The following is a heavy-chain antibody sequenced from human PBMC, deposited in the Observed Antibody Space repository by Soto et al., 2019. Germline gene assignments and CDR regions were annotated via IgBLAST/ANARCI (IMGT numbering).Heavy chain of an antibody. V-gene: IGHV3-21*01. CDR3: ARDYSYYGSGSYWPQPSDP. CDR2: ISSSSSYI. Sequence: PGGSLSLSCAASGFTFSSYSMNWVRQAPGKGLEWVSSISSSSSYIYYADSVKGRFTISRDNAKNSLYLQMNSLRAEDTAVYYCARDYSYYGSGSYWPQPSDPWGQGTLVTV. CDR1: GFTFSSYS. D-gene: IGHD3-10*01. J-gene: IGHJ5*02.